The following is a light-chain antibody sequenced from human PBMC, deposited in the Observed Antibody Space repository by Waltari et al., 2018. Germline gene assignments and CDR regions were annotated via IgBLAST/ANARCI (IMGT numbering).Light chain of an antibody. CDR2: GAP. Sequence: DIVLTQSPGTLSLSPGERATLSCRASQSVSRSLAWYQQKPGQAPRLLIYGAPSRATGVPDRFSGSGSGTDFSLTISRLEPEDFAVYYCQHYVRLPVSFGQGTKVEIK. CDR3: QHYVRLPVS. V-gene: IGKV3-20*01. CDR1: QSVSRS. J-gene: IGKJ1*01.